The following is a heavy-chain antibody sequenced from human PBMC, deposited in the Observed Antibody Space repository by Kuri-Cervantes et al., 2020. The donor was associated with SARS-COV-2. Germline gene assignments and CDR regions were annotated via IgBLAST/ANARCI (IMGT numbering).Heavy chain of an antibody. CDR1: GGSISSYY. V-gene: IGHV4-59*08. D-gene: IGHD3-3*01. J-gene: IGHJ4*02. CDR2: IYYSGST. CDR3: ARHVVSGWSGYFDY. Sequence: GSLRLSCTVSGGSISSYYWSWIRQPPGKGLEWIGYIYYSGSTNYNPSLKSRVTISVDTSKNRFSLKLSSVTAADTAVYYCARHVVSGWSGYFDYWGQGTLVTV.